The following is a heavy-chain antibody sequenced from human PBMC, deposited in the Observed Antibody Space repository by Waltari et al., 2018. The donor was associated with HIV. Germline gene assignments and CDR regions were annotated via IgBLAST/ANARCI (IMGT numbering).Heavy chain of an antibody. CDR2: IWYYGSNK. CDR1: GFTFSSYG. D-gene: IGHD3-9*01. Sequence: QVQLVESGGGVVQPGRSLRLSCAASGFTFSSYGMHWVRQAPGKGLEWVAVIWYYGSNKYYADSLKGRFTISIDNSKNTLYLQMNSLRAEDTAVYYCARDRTSLRYFDWLDYWGQGTLVTVSS. V-gene: IGHV3-33*01. J-gene: IGHJ4*02. CDR3: ARDRTSLRYFDWLDY.